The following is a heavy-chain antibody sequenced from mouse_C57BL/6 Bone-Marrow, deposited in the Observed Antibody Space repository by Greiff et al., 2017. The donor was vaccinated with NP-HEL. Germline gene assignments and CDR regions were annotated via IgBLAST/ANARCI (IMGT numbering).Heavy chain of an antibody. Sequence: EVMLVESGGGLVQPGGSLKLSCAASGFTFSDYGMAWVRQAPRQGPEWVAFISNLACSIYYADTVTGRFTISRENARNTLYLEMSSLRSEDTAMYYCARCRYDDWYFDVGGTGSTVTVSS. D-gene: IGHD2-14*01. CDR1: GFTFSDYG. CDR2: ISNLACSI. J-gene: IGHJ1*03. CDR3: ARCRYDDWYFDV. V-gene: IGHV5-15*01.